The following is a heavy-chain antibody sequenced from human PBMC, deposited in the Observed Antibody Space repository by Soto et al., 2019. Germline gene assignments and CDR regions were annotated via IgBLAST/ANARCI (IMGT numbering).Heavy chain of an antibody. Sequence: GSLRLSCAASGFTLAKYTMGWVRQTPRKGLEWVAESYSSGGTEYADSVKGRFTISRDNSKNTLFLQMRNLRVEDTALYYCARDREPDGIWTFDSWGQGTLVTVSS. J-gene: IGHJ4*02. D-gene: IGHD3-9*01. CDR3: ARDREPDGIWTFDS. CDR1: GFTLAKYT. V-gene: IGHV3-23*01. CDR2: SYSSGGT.